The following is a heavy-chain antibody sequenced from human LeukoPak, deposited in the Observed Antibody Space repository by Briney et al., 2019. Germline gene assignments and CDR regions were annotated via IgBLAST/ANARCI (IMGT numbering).Heavy chain of an antibody. CDR1: GFTFSSYW. CDR2: INSDGSST. CDR3: AGSLFSNWYFDL. J-gene: IGHJ2*01. Sequence: GGSLRLSCATSGFTFSSYWMYWVRQAPGKGLVWVSRINSDGSSTSYADSVKGRFTISRDNAKNTLYVQMNSLRAEDTAAYYCAGSLFSNWYFDLWGRGTLVTVSS. V-gene: IGHV3-74*01. D-gene: IGHD3-10*02.